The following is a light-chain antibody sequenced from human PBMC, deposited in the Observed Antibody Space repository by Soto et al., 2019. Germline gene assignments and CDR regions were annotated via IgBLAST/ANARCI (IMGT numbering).Light chain of an antibody. CDR3: QQYGSSPRT. J-gene: IGKJ1*01. CDR1: QSVSSSY. V-gene: IGKV3-20*01. Sequence: EIVLTQSPGTLSLSPGERATLSCRASQSVSSSYLAWYQQKPGQAPRLLIYGASSRDTGIPDRFSCSGSGTDFTLTISRLEPEDFAVYYCQQYGSSPRTFGQGTKVEIK. CDR2: GAS.